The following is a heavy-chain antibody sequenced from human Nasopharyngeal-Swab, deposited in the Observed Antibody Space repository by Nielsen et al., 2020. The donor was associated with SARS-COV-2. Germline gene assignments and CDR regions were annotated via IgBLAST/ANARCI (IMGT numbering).Heavy chain of an antibody. D-gene: IGHD6-19*01. CDR3: ARGLSSGPFDY. V-gene: IGHV4-34*01. J-gene: IGHJ4*02. CDR2: INHSGST. Sequence: WIRQPPGKGLEWIGEINHSGSTNYNSSLKSRVTISVDTSKNQFSLKLSSVTAADTAVYYCARGLSSGPFDYWGQGTLVTVSS.